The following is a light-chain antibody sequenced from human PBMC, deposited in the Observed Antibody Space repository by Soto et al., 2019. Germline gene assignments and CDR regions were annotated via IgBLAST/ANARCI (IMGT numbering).Light chain of an antibody. CDR3: QRSCSTRFI. CDR2: AAS. CDR1: QSISSY. V-gene: IGKV1-39*01. Sequence: DIQMTQSPSSLSASVGDRVTITCRASQSISSYLNWYQQKPGKAPKLLIYAASSLQSGVPSRFSGSGSGTAFTLPLSSLQPEDFATNYCQRSCSTRFILGQGTKLGIK. J-gene: IGKJ2*01.